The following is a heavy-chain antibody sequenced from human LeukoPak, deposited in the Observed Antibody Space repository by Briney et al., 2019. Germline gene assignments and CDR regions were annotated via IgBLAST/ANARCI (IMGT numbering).Heavy chain of an antibody. Sequence: SETLSLTCTVSGGSISSYHWSWIRQPPGKGLEWIGYIYYSGSTSYNPSLKSRVTISVDTSKNQFSLKLSSVTAADTAVYYCARVPVVPAAIQLNYYYYYGMDVWGQGTTVTVSS. CDR1: GGSISSYH. CDR2: IYYSGST. J-gene: IGHJ6*02. V-gene: IGHV4-59*01. CDR3: ARVPVVPAAIQLNYYYYYGMDV. D-gene: IGHD2-2*01.